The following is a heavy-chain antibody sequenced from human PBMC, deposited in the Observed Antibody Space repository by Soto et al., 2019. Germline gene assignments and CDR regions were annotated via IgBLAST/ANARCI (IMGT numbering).Heavy chain of an antibody. CDR3: ARAGTTMVRGVIPGWFDP. V-gene: IGHV4-59*01. D-gene: IGHD3-10*01. CDR1: GASFSPNY. CDR2: IYYSGST. Sequence: SETLSLTCTVSGASFSPNYWSWIRQHPGKGLEWIGYIYYSGSTYYNPSLKSRVTISVDTSKNQFSLKLSSVTAADTAVYYCARAGTTMVRGVIPGWFDPWGQGTLVPVAS. J-gene: IGHJ5*02.